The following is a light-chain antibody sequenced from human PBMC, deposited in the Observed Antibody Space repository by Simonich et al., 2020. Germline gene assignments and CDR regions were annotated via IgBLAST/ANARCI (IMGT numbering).Light chain of an antibody. CDR3: QQYDNLPPYT. Sequence: EIQMTQSPSSLSASVGDRVTITFQASQDISNYLNWYQQKPGKAPKLLIYDASNLETGVPSRFSGSGSGTDFTFTISSLQPEDIATYYCQQYDNLPPYTFGQGTKLEIK. CDR2: DAS. V-gene: IGKV1-33*01. CDR1: QDISNY. J-gene: IGKJ2*01.